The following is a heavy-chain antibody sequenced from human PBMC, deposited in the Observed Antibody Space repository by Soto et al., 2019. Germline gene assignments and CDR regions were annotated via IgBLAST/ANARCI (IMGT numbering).Heavy chain of an antibody. D-gene: IGHD6-19*01. Sequence: ASVKVSCKASGYTFTSYGISWVRQAPGQGLEWMGWISAYNGNTNYAQKLQGRVTMTTDTSTSTAYMELRSLRSDDTAVYYCVRDPTGSGWYYYYGMDVWGQGTTVTVSS. CDR1: GYTFTSYG. CDR3: VRDPTGSGWYYYYGMDV. CDR2: ISAYNGNT. J-gene: IGHJ6*02. V-gene: IGHV1-18*04.